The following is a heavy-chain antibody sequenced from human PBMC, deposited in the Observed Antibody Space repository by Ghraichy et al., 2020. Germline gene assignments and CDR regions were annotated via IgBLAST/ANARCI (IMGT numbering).Heavy chain of an antibody. Sequence: ADIWYDGSNKYYADSVKGRFTISRDNSKNTLYLQMNSLRAEDTAVYYCAREGYCSSTSCYSAFDYWCYVTLGTVS. V-gene: IGHV3-33*01. D-gene: IGHD2-2*01. J-gene: IGHJ4*01. CDR3: AREGYCSSTSCYSAFDY. CDR2: IWYDGSNK.